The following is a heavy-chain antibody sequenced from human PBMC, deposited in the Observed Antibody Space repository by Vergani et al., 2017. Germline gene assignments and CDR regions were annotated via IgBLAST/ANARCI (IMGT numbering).Heavy chain of an antibody. CDR1: GGSVSSGSYY. J-gene: IGHJ4*02. V-gene: IGHV4-61*01. CDR2: IYYSGST. Sequence: QVQLQESGPGLVKPSETLSLTCTVSGGSVSSGSYYWSWIRQPPGKGLEWIGYIYYSGSTNYNPSLKSRVTISVDTSKNQFSLKLSSMTAADTAVYCCERGGEVAARPEYWGQGTLVTVSS. CDR3: ERGGEVAARPEY. D-gene: IGHD6-6*01.